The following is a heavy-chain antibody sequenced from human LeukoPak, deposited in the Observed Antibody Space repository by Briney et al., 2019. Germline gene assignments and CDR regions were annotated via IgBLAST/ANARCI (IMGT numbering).Heavy chain of an antibody. Sequence: GRSLRLSCAASGFIFSNYPMHWVRQAPGKGLEWVAVASHIGDNKYYPNAVRGRFTISRDNSKDTLFLQMDSLRTEDTAVYYCAREIPNAFDIWGQGTMVTVSS. CDR3: AREIPNAFDI. CDR2: ASHIGDNK. J-gene: IGHJ3*02. CDR1: GFIFSNYP. V-gene: IGHV3-30-3*01.